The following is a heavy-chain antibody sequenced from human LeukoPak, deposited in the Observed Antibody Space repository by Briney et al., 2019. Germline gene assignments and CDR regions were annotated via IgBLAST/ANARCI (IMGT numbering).Heavy chain of an antibody. Sequence: GGSLRLSCATSGFTFSSYWMSWVRQAPGKGLEWVSTISGSGVSTYYADSVKGRFTISRDDSKNTLFLQMNSLRAEDTAAYYCAKDRWFGELHYFDYWGQGTLVTVSS. CDR2: ISGSGVST. D-gene: IGHD3-10*01. CDR1: GFTFSSYW. J-gene: IGHJ4*02. CDR3: AKDRWFGELHYFDY. V-gene: IGHV3-23*01.